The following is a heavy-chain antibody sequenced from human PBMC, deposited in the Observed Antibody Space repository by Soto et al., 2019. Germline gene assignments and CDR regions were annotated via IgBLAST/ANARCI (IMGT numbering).Heavy chain of an antibody. CDR3: AKSLSALFSLGDFKY. D-gene: IGHD2-21*01. V-gene: IGHV3-23*01. J-gene: IGHJ4*02. CDR1: GFTFSSYA. CDR2: ISGSGTST. Sequence: GGSLRLSCAASGFTFSSYALNWVRQAPGKGLEWVAEISGSGTSTYYAPSVKGRFIISSDSSKNTLYLRMYSLRAEDTAMYYCAKSLSALFSLGDFKYWCQAALLTVSS.